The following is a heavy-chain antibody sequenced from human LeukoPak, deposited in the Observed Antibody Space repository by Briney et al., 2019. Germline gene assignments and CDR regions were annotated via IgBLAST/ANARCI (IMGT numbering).Heavy chain of an antibody. J-gene: IGHJ6*03. Sequence: SVKVSCKASGGTFSNYAISWVRQAPGQGLEWMGGIIPIFGTGNYAQKFQGRVTITADESTSTAYMELSSLRSEDTAVYYCARVVGLTGYSSSWYSGYYYYMDVWGKGTTVTVSS. D-gene: IGHD6-13*01. CDR1: GGTFSNYA. V-gene: IGHV1-69*13. CDR2: IIPIFGTG. CDR3: ARVVGLTGYSSSWYSGYYYYMDV.